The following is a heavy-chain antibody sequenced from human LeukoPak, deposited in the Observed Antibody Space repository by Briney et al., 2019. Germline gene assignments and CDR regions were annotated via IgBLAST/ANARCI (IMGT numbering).Heavy chain of an antibody. V-gene: IGHV3-30*18. J-gene: IGHJ4*02. Sequence: PGGSLRLSCAASGFTFSSYGMHWVRQAPGKGLEWVAVISYDGSNKYYADSVKGRFTISRDNSKNTLYLQMNSLRAEDTAVYYCAKEGAFGVVDREGLGYWGQGTLVTVSS. CDR2: ISYDGSNK. D-gene: IGHD3-3*01. CDR3: AKEGAFGVVDREGLGY. CDR1: GFTFSSYG.